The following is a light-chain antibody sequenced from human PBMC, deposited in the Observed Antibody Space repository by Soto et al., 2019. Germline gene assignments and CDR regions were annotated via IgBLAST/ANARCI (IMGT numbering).Light chain of an antibody. CDR1: QNISSY. J-gene: IGKJ1*01. V-gene: IGKV3-11*01. CDR3: QQRSNWPRT. CDR2: DVS. Sequence: IVLTQSPATLSLSPGNRATLSCRASQNISSYLIWYQQKPGQSPRVLIYDVSNRATGIPTRFSGSGSGTDFTLTISSLETEDFAVYYCQQRSNWPRTLGQGTKVDIK.